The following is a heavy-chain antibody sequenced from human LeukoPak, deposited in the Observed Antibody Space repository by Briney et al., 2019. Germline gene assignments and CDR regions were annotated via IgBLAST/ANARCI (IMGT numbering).Heavy chain of an antibody. D-gene: IGHD4-17*01. CDR3: ASPLTIYGDYGY. CDR1: GGSISSSSYY. V-gene: IGHV4-39*01. J-gene: IGHJ4*02. Sequence: SETLSLTCTVSGGSISSSSYYWGWIRQPPGKGLEWIGSIYYSGSTYYNPSLKSRVTISVDTSKNQFSLQLSSVTAADTAVYYCASPLTIYGDYGYWGQGTLVTVSS. CDR2: IYYSGST.